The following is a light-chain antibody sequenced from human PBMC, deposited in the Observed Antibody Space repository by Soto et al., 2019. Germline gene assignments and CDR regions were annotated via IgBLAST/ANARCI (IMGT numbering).Light chain of an antibody. J-gene: IGKJ1*01. CDR1: QSVSSY. CDR2: DAS. Sequence: EIVLTQSPATLSLSPGERATLSCRASQSVSSYLAWYQQKPGQAPRLLIYDASNRATGIPARFSGSGSGTEFTLTISSLQPDDFATYDCQQYNSYSWTFGQGTKV. CDR3: QQYNSYSWT. V-gene: IGKV3-11*01.